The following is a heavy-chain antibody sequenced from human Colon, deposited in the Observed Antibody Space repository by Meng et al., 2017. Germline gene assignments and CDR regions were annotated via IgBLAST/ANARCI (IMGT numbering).Heavy chain of an antibody. J-gene: IGHJ4*02. CDR3: ARAISFDTWIFSDS. CDR1: GTSISRSNW. D-gene: IGHD2-2*03. CDR2: IYHIGST. V-gene: IGHV4-4*02. Sequence: QGQLQESGPGLVKPSGTLSLTCAVSGTSISRSNWWTWVRQAPGKGLEWIGEIYHIGSTNYNPSLKSRVTILVDESKNEFSLKLTSVTAADTAVYFCARAISFDTWIFSDSWGQGTLVTVSS.